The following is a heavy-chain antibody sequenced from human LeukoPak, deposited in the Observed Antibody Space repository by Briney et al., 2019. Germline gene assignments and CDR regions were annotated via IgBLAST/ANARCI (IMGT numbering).Heavy chain of an antibody. J-gene: IGHJ4*02. V-gene: IGHV4-34*01. CDR3: ARRSTVTSGVYFDY. CDR2: INHSGST. CDR1: GGSFSGYY. Sequence: SETLSLTCAVYGGSFSGYYWSWIRQPPGKGLEWIGEINHSGSTNYNPSLKSRVTISVDTSKNQFSLNLRSVTAADAAVYYCARRSTVTSGVYFDYWGRGTLVTVSS. D-gene: IGHD4-17*01.